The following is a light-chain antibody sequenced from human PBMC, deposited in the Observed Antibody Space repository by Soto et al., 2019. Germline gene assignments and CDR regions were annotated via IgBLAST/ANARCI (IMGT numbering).Light chain of an antibody. CDR1: QDITNY. CDR3: QQYENRPLT. Sequence: DIQLTQSPPSLSASVGDGVTITCQASQDITNYLNWYQHKSGKSPKLLIFDAANLEAGVPSRFSGRGSGTQFTVTISSLQPEDVATYYCQQYENRPLTFGGGTKVE. V-gene: IGKV1-33*01. CDR2: DAA. J-gene: IGKJ4*01.